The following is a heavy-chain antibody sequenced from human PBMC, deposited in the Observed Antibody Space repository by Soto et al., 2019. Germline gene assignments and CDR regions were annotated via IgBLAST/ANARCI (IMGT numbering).Heavy chain of an antibody. Sequence: AGSLRPSCAASGFTFNRYWMHWVRHVSGKGLVWVSRVKYDETNIGYADSVKGRFTISRDNVKNTLYLQMNSLGAEDTAVYSCANGLSGYSGFDSRGQGTLVTVSS. J-gene: IGHJ4*02. V-gene: IGHV3-74*01. CDR2: VKYDETNI. CDR1: GFTFNRYW. D-gene: IGHD5-12*01. CDR3: ANGLSGYSGFDS.